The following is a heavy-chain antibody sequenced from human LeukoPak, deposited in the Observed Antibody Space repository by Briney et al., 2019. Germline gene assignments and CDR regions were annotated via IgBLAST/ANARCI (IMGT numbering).Heavy chain of an antibody. Sequence: SETLSLTCTVSGDSISPYYWSWLRQPPGKGLEWIGYIYYSGSTNYNPSLKSRVTISVDTSKNQFSLKLSSVTAADTAVYYCARHGGDYVWGSYRLSFDYWGQGTLVTVSS. D-gene: IGHD3-16*02. CDR1: GDSISPYY. CDR2: IYYSGST. CDR3: ARHGGDYVWGSYRLSFDY. V-gene: IGHV4-59*08. J-gene: IGHJ4*02.